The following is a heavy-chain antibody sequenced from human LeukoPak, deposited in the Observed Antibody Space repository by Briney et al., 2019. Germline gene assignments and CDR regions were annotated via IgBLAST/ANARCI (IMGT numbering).Heavy chain of an antibody. D-gene: IGHD3-3*01. Sequence: SSVKVPCKASGGTFSSYAISWVRQAPGHGLEWMGGIIPSFGTAKYAQKFQGRVTITADESTSTADMGLSSLRSEDTAVYYCASTADNITIFGVVIFGAFDICGQGTMVTVSS. CDR1: GGTFSSYA. J-gene: IGHJ3*02. CDR3: ASTADNITIFGVVIFGAFDI. V-gene: IGHV1-69*01. CDR2: IIPSFGTA.